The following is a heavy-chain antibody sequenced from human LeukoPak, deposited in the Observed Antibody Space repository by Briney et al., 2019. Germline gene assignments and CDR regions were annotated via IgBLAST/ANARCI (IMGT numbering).Heavy chain of an antibody. V-gene: IGHV3-33*01. D-gene: IGHD5-18*01. CDR2: IWYDGSNK. CDR3: ARAHEYSYGSAPYYYYGMDV. CDR1: GFTFSIYG. J-gene: IGHJ6*02. Sequence: ARSLRLSCAASGFTFSIYGMHWVRQAPGKGLEWVAVIWYDGSNKYYADSVKGRFTISRDNSKNTLYLQMNSLRAEDTAVYYCARAHEYSYGSAPYYYYGMDVWGQGTTVTVSS.